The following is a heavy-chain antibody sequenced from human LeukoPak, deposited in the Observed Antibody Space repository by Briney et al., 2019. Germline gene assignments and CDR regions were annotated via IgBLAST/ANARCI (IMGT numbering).Heavy chain of an antibody. CDR1: GGSISSYY. CDR2: IYYSGST. J-gene: IGHJ3*02. D-gene: IGHD5-24*01. V-gene: IGHV4-59*06. CDR3: AREMATKPSRAFDI. Sequence: SETLSLTCTVSGGSISSYYWSWIRQPPGKGLEWIGYIYYSGSTYYNPSLKSRVTISVDTSKNQFSLKLSSVTAADTAVYYCAREMATKPSRAFDIWGQGTMVTVSS.